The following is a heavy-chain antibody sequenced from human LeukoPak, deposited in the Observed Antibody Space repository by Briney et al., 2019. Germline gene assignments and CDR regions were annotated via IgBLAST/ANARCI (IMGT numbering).Heavy chain of an antibody. D-gene: IGHD3-22*01. J-gene: IGHJ4*02. CDR1: GFTFSSYE. CDR3: ARGGHYYDSSGYYEDDY. Sequence: GESLRLSCAASGFTFSSYEMNWVRQAPGKGLEWVSYISSSGSTIYYADSVKGRFTISRDNAKNSLYLQMNSLRAEDTAVYYCARGGHYYDSSGYYEDDYWGQGTLVTVSS. V-gene: IGHV3-48*03. CDR2: ISSSGSTI.